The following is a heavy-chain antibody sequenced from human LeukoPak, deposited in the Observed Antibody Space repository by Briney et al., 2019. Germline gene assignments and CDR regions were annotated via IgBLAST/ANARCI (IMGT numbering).Heavy chain of an antibody. V-gene: IGHV3-7*03. CDR1: GFTFSDTL. CDR3: TKGGYSTSWYWIY. CDR2: IKSDGSEK. J-gene: IGHJ4*02. D-gene: IGHD6-13*01. Sequence: PGGSLRLSCAASGFTFSDTLMTWVRQAPGKGLEWVATIKSDGSEKDYVDSVRGRFTISRVNAENSLYLQMNSLRAEDTAVYHCTKGGYSTSWYWIYWGQGTLVTVSS.